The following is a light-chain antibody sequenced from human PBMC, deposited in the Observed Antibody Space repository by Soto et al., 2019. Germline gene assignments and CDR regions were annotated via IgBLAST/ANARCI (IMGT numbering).Light chain of an antibody. Sequence: QSVLTQPPSVSAAPGQKVTISCSGSSSNIGNNYVSWYQQLPGTAPKLLIYDNNKRPSGIPDRFSGSKSGTSATLGITGLQTGDEADYYCGAWDSRLSAGLFSGGTKLTVL. CDR3: GAWDSRLSAGL. CDR2: DNN. J-gene: IGLJ3*02. CDR1: SSNIGNNY. V-gene: IGLV1-51*01.